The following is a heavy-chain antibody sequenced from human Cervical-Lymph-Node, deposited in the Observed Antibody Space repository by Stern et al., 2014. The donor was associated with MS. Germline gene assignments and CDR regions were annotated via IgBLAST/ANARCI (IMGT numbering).Heavy chain of an antibody. CDR1: GGSISSGGYY. CDR2: IYYSGST. Sequence: VQLVESGPGLVKPSQTLSLTCTVSGGSISSGGYYWSWIRQHPRKGLEWIGYIYYSGSTYYNPSLKSRVKLSVDTSKNQFSLKLSSVTAADTAVYYCARVHADSSSWYWWYFDLWGRGTLVTVSS. V-gene: IGHV4-31*03. D-gene: IGHD6-13*01. CDR3: ARVHADSSSWYWWYFDL. J-gene: IGHJ2*01.